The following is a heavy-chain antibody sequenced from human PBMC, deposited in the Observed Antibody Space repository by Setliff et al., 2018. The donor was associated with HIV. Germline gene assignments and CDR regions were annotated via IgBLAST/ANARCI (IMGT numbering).Heavy chain of an antibody. V-gene: IGHV1-46*01. Sequence: ASVKVSCKASGYTLTNFYIHWVRQAPGQGLEGMGIINPNSGASSYAPKFQGRVTMARDTSTSTVYIDLSNLRSEDTAVYYCARGGGMEKSTIPFAYWGQGTLVTVSS. D-gene: IGHD3-16*01. CDR3: ARGGGMEKSTIPFAY. CDR2: INPNSGAS. CDR1: GYTLTNFY. J-gene: IGHJ4*02.